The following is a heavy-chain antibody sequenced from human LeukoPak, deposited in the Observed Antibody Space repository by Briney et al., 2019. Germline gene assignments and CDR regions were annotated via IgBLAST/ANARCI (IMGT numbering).Heavy chain of an antibody. CDR1: GFTFSSYW. J-gene: IGHJ4*02. CDR3: ARVGTMSPPFDY. D-gene: IGHD3-22*01. Sequence: PGGSLRLSCAASGFTFSSYWMHWVRQAPGKGLVWVSRINSDGSSTSYADSMKGRFTISRDNAKNTLYLQMNSLRAEDTAVYYCARVGTMSPPFDYWGQGTLVTVSS. V-gene: IGHV3-74*01. CDR2: INSDGSST.